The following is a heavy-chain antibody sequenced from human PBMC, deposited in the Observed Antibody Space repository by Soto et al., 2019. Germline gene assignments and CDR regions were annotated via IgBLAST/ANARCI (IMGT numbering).Heavy chain of an antibody. Sequence: SETLSLTCAVYGGSFSGYYWSWIRQPPGKGLEWIGEINHSGSTNYNPSLKSRVTISVDTSKNQFSLKLSSVTAADTAVYYCARGWPVYGVRGYYYYYGMDVWGQGTTVTVSS. CDR3: ARGWPVYGVRGYYYYYGMDV. CDR2: INHSGST. D-gene: IGHD4-17*01. CDR1: GGSFSGYY. J-gene: IGHJ6*02. V-gene: IGHV4-34*01.